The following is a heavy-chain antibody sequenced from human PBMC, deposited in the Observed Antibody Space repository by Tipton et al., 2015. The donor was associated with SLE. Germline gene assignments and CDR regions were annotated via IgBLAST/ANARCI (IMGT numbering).Heavy chain of an antibody. CDR3: AGVGAASPRGFDY. V-gene: IGHV4-61*09. Sequence: TLSLTCIVSGASISSGSYYWSWIRQPAGKGLEWIGHIYTSGSVTNYNPSLKSRLTISVDTSKNQFSLNLNSVTAADTALYYCAGVGAASPRGFDYWGQGTPVTVSS. CDR1: GASISSGSYY. D-gene: IGHD6-25*01. J-gene: IGHJ4*02. CDR2: IYTSGSVT.